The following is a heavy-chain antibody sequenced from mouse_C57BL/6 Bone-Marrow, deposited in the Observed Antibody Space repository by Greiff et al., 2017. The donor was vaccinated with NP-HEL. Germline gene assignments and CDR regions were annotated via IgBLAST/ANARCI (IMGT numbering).Heavy chain of an antibody. CDR3: ARPGLYDGYLYAMDY. CDR2: ISSGSSTI. CDR1: GFTFSDYG. D-gene: IGHD2-3*01. V-gene: IGHV5-17*01. J-gene: IGHJ4*01. Sequence: EVKVVESGGGLVKPGGSLKLSCAASGFTFSDYGMHWVRQAPEKGLEWVAYISSGSSTIYYADTVKGRFTISRDNAKNTLFLQMTSLRSEDTAMYYCARPGLYDGYLYAMDYWGQGTSVTVSS.